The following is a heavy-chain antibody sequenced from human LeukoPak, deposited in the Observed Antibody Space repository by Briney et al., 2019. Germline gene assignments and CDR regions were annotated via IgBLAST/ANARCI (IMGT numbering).Heavy chain of an antibody. CDR2: LYSDGNT. J-gene: IGHJ4*02. D-gene: IGHD1-14*01. CDR3: ARGVEPLAANTLAY. V-gene: IGHV3-23*03. Sequence: SGGSLRLSCAGSGFTFSDYAMSWVRQAPGKGLEWVSVLYSDGNTKYADSVQGRFTISRDNSKNTLYLEMNSLSPDDTAVYYCARGVEPLAANTLAYWGQGTLVTVSS. CDR1: GFTFSDYA.